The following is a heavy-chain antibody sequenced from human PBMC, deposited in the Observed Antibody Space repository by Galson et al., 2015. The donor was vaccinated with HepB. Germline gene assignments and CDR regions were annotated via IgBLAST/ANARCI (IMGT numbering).Heavy chain of an antibody. D-gene: IGHD5-18*01. Sequence: SLRLSCAAPGFAFDTHAMSWVRQAPGRGLEWISGISGNGDSTSYADSVKGRFTVSRDNSNNMLYLQMNSLRAEDAGLYFCAKGYGLFDSWGQGILVTVSS. CDR1: GFAFDTHA. J-gene: IGHJ5*01. CDR3: AKGYGLFDS. CDR2: ISGNGDST. V-gene: IGHV3-23*01.